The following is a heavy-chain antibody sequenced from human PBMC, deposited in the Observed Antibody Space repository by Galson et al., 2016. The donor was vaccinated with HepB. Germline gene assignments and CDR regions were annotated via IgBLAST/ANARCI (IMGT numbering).Heavy chain of an antibody. Sequence: SLRLSCAASGFTFSYYAIHWVRQAPGKGLEWVALISFDGRNKYFADSVKGRFTISRDNSKNTLYLQMNSLRAEDTAVYYCAKTRRRASGSYGLDYWGQGSLVTVSS. V-gene: IGHV3-30*18. CDR3: AKTRRRASGSYGLDY. J-gene: IGHJ4*02. D-gene: IGHD3-10*01. CDR1: GFTFSYYA. CDR2: ISFDGRNK.